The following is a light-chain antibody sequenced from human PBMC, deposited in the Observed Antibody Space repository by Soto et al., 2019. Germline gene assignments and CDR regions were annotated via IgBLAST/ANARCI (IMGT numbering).Light chain of an antibody. CDR2: DVS. J-gene: IGLJ1*01. Sequence: QSVLTQPASVSGSPGQSITISCTGTSSDVGGYNYVSWYQQHPGKAPQFMIYDVSNRPSGVSNRFSGSKSGNTASMTSSGLQAEDEADYYCSSYTTSNTRQIVFGTGTKLTVL. V-gene: IGLV2-14*01. CDR1: SSDVGGYNY. CDR3: SSYTTSNTRQIV.